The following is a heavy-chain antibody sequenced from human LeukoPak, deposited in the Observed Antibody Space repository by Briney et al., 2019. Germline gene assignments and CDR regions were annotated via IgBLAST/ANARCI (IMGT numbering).Heavy chain of an antibody. CDR2: ISSSSSTI. V-gene: IGHV3-48*01. Sequence: PGGSLRLSRAASGFTFSSYSMNWVRQAPGKGLEWVSYISSSSSTIYYADSVKGRFTTSRDNAKNSLYLQVNSLRAEDTAVYYCARDQRAAAGGSWGQGTLVTVSS. J-gene: IGHJ5*02. D-gene: IGHD6-13*01. CDR3: ARDQRAAAGGS. CDR1: GFTFSSYS.